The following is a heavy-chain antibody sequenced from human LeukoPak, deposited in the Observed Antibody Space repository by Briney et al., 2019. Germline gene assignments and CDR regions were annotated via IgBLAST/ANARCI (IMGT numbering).Heavy chain of an antibody. CDR2: IIPIFGTA. V-gene: IGHV1-69*01. D-gene: IGHD1-26*01. CDR1: GGTFSSYA. CDR3: ASSRSGSYYVPFDY. J-gene: IGHJ4*02. Sequence: SVKVSCKASGGTFSSYAISWVRQAPGQGLEWMGGIIPIFGTANYAQKFQGRVTITADESTSTANMELSSLRSEDTAVYYCASSRSGSYYVPFDYWGQGTLVTVSS.